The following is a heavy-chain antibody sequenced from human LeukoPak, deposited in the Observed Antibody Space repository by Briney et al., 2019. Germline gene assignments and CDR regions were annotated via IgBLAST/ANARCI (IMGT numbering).Heavy chain of an antibody. CDR2: ISSSSSYI. V-gene: IGHV3-21*01. CDR1: GFTFSSYS. J-gene: IGHJ4*02. Sequence: GGSLRLSCAASGFTFSSYSMNWVRQAPGKGLEWVSSISSSSSYIYYADSLKGRFTISRDNAKNSLYLQLNSLRAEDTAVYYCARMHCSGGSCYSVWYYFDYWGQGTLVTVSS. D-gene: IGHD2-15*01. CDR3: ARMHCSGGSCYSVWYYFDY.